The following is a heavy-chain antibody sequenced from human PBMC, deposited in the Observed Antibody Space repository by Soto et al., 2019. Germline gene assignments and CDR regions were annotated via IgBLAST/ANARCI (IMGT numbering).Heavy chain of an antibody. D-gene: IGHD1-26*01. Sequence: SETLSLTCTVSGGSISSGDYYWSWIRQPPGKGLEWIGYIYYSGSTYYNPSLKSRVTISVDTSKNQFSLKLSSVTAADTAVYYCAREEVDSGSYYEYNLLDPWGPGTLLTVST. V-gene: IGHV4-30-4*01. CDR2: IYYSGST. CDR1: GGSISSGDYY. J-gene: IGHJ5*02. CDR3: AREEVDSGSYYEYNLLDP.